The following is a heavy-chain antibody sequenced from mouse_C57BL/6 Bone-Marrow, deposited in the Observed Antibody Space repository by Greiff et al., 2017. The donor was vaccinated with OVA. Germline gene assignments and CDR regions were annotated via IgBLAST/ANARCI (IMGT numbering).Heavy chain of an antibody. V-gene: IGHV2-2*01. D-gene: IGHD2-4*01. Sequence: QVQLQQSGPGLVQPSQRLSITGTVWGGAGTRHVLHWVRQSPGKGLEWLGVIWSGGSTDYNAAFISRLSISKDNSKSQVFFKMNSLQADDTAIYYCASYDYAPFAYWGQGTLVTVSA. CDR1: GGAGTRHV. CDR3: ASYDYAPFAY. CDR2: IWSGGST. J-gene: IGHJ3*01.